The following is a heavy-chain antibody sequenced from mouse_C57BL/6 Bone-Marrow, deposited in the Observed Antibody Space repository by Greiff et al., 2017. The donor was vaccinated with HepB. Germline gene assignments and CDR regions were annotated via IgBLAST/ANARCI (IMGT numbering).Heavy chain of an antibody. CDR3: ERDYYSNYWYFEV. V-gene: IGHV5-4*01. D-gene: IGHD2-5*01. Sequence: EVKVVESGGGLVKPGGSLKLSCAASGFTFSSYAMSWVRQTPEKRLEWVATISDGGSYTYYPDNVKGRFTISRDNAKNNLYLQMRHLKSEDTAMYYCERDYYSNYWYFEVWGTGTTVTVSS. CDR2: ISDGGSYT. J-gene: IGHJ1*03. CDR1: GFTFSSYA.